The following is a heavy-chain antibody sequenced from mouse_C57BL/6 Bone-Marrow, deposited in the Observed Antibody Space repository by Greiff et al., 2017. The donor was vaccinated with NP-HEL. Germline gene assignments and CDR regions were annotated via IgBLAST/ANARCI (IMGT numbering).Heavy chain of an antibody. CDR1: GYSFTDYN. CDR2: INPNYGTT. V-gene: IGHV1-39*01. D-gene: IGHD2-3*01. Sequence: VQLKESGPELVKPGASVKISCKASGYSFTDYNMNWVKQSNGKSLEWIGVINPNYGTTSYNQKFKGKSTFTVDQSSSTAYMQLNSLTSEDSAVYYCAMIYDGFLLDYWGQGTTLTVSS. J-gene: IGHJ2*01. CDR3: AMIYDGFLLDY.